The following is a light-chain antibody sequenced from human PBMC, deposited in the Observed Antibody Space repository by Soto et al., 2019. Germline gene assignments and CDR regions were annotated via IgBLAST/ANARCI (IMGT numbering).Light chain of an antibody. J-gene: IGKJ1*01. Sequence: IEMTPAPSSLSAPVAARVTITCRASLTIGDSLSWFQQKAGKPPTFLIYGASALQSGVPARFSGSGSGTDFTLTISNMQREDFATYYCLQTYNLTRTFGQGTKVDIK. CDR2: GAS. CDR1: LTIGDS. V-gene: IGKV1-39*01. CDR3: LQTYNLTRT.